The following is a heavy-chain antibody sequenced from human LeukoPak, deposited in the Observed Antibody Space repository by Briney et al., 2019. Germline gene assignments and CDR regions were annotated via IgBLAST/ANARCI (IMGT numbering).Heavy chain of an antibody. CDR2: INDSGDST. V-gene: IGHV3-23*01. D-gene: IGHD5-18*01. CDR3: AQHLVQLGTYDY. J-gene: IGHJ4*02. CDR1: GFTFINYA. Sequence: GGSLRLSCAASGFTFINYAMTWVRQAPAKGLEWVSSINDSGDSTYYAGSVKGRFTISRDNSKNTLYLQMNSLRAEDTAVYYCAQHLVQLGTYDYWGQGTLVTVSS.